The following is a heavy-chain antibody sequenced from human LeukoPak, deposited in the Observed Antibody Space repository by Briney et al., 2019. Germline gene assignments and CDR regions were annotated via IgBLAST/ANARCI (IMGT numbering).Heavy chain of an antibody. Sequence: RGESLKISCKGSGYRFNNYWIGWVRQMPGKGLEWMGTIYPGDSDTRYSPSFQGQVTMSADKSISTAYLQWSSLKASDTAMYYCARLKPYFGTLSHMDVWGKGTTVTVSS. V-gene: IGHV5-51*01. J-gene: IGHJ6*03. CDR1: GYRFNNYW. CDR2: IYPGDSDT. D-gene: IGHD1/OR15-1a*01. CDR3: ARLKPYFGTLSHMDV.